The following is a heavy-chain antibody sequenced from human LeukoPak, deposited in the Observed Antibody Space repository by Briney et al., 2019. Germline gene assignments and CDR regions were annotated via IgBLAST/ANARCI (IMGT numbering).Heavy chain of an antibody. CDR2: ITNDGRST. CDR1: GFTFSASA. Sequence: GGSLRLSCSASGFTFSASAMHWVRQAPGKGPQFVSAITNDGRSTYYADSVKGRLTISRDNSENTLYLQMSSLRREDTAVYYCVRDLTWGQGTLVTVSS. J-gene: IGHJ4*02. V-gene: IGHV3-64D*06. D-gene: IGHD4/OR15-4a*01. CDR3: VRDLT.